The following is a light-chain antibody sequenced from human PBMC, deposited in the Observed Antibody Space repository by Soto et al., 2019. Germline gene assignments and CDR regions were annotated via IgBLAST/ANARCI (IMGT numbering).Light chain of an antibody. CDR3: QQYNTYPTWT. CDR1: QIISSY. Sequence: DIPMTQSPSTLSASVGDRVTITCRASQIISSYLAWYQQKPGKAPKLLISKASSLESGVPSRFSGSGSGTQFTLTISSLQPDDFATYHCQQYNTYPTWTFGQGTKVEMK. CDR2: KAS. V-gene: IGKV1-5*03. J-gene: IGKJ1*01.